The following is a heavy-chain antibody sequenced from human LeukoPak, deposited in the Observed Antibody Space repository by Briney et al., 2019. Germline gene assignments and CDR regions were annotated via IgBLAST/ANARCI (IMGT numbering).Heavy chain of an antibody. Sequence: PGGSLRLSCAASGFTFSSYIMNWVRQAPGKGLEWVSSISSSSSYIYYADSVKGRFTISRDNAKNSLYLQMNSLRAEDTAVYYCASGLRWGVYWGQGTLVTVSS. CDR2: ISSSSSYI. J-gene: IGHJ4*02. V-gene: IGHV3-21*01. CDR3: ASGLRWGVY. CDR1: GFTFSSYI. D-gene: IGHD4-23*01.